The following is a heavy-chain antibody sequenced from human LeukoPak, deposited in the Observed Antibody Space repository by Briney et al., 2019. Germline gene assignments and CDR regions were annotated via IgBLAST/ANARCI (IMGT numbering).Heavy chain of an antibody. Sequence: SETLSLTCTASGGSISSYYWSWIRQPPGKGLEWIGYIYYSGSTNYNPSLKSRVTISVYTSKNQFSLKLSSVTAADTAVYYCARAHNYDILTGLNAFDIWGQGTMVTVSS. CDR3: ARAHNYDILTGLNAFDI. D-gene: IGHD3-9*01. CDR2: IYYSGST. CDR1: GGSISSYY. V-gene: IGHV4-59*12. J-gene: IGHJ3*02.